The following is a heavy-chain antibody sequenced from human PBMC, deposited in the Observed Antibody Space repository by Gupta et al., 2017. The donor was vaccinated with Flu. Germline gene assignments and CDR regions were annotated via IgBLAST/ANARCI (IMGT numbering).Heavy chain of an antibody. CDR3: AKEHEDVFSWRFDY. Sequence: EVQLLESGGGLVQPGGSLRLSCAASGFTFSGYAMNWVRQAPGKGLEWVSAISGYGGSTYYAVAGKGRFTISRDNSKGTLYLQMNSLRDEETAVYYCAKEHEDVFSWRFDYWGQGTLLTVSS. D-gene: IGHD6-13*01. CDR1: GFTFSGYA. CDR2: ISGYGGST. V-gene: IGHV3-23*01. J-gene: IGHJ4*02.